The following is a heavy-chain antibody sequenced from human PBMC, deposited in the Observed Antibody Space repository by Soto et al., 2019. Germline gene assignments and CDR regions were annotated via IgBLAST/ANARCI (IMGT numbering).Heavy chain of an antibody. D-gene: IGHD3-22*01. Sequence: SETLSLTCTVSGGSISSYYWSWIRHPPGKGLEWIGYIYYSGSTNSNPSLKSRVTISVDTSKNQFSLKLSSVTAADTAVYYCALLITMIEKRQPQAWFGPWGQGTLVTGSS. CDR2: IYYSGST. J-gene: IGHJ5*02. V-gene: IGHV4-59*08. CDR3: ALLITMIEKRQPQAWFGP. CDR1: GGSISSYY.